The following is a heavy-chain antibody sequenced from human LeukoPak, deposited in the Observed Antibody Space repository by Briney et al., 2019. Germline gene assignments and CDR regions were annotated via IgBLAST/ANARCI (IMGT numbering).Heavy chain of an antibody. J-gene: IGHJ4*02. D-gene: IGHD1-26*01. CDR2: INSRSTHT. Sequence: GGSLRHSCAGSGFTFRSDAMNGVRQAPGKGLEWVSSINSRSTHTAYADSVKGRFTISRGNGNNSLFLQMNSLGVDDTAIYFCARGGGSYSYWGQGVRVTVSS. CDR3: ARGGGSYSY. V-gene: IGHV3-21*01. CDR1: GFTFRSDA.